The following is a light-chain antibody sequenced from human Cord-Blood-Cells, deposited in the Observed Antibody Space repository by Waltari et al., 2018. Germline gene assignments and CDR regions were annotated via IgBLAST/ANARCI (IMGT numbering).Light chain of an antibody. Sequence: AIQLTQSPSSLSASVGDRVTITCRARQGISSALAWYQQKPGKAPKLLIYDASSLESGVPARFSGSGSGTDFTLTSSSLQPEDFATEYCQQFNSYPITFGQGTRLEIK. CDR1: QGISSA. J-gene: IGKJ5*01. CDR3: QQFNSYPIT. V-gene: IGKV1-13*02. CDR2: DAS.